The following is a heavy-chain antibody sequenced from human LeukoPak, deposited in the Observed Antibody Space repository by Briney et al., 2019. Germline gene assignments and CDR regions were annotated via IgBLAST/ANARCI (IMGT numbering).Heavy chain of an antibody. Sequence: PSETLSLTCAVYGGSFSGYYWSWIRQPPGKGLEWIGEINHSGSTNYNASLKSRVTISVDTSKNQFSLKLSSVTAADTAVYYCARRTHNNAGYYYYYYMDVWGKGTTVTVSS. CDR3: ARRTHNNAGYYYYYYMDV. CDR2: INHSGST. CDR1: GGSFSGYY. J-gene: IGHJ6*03. V-gene: IGHV4-34*01. D-gene: IGHD1-14*01.